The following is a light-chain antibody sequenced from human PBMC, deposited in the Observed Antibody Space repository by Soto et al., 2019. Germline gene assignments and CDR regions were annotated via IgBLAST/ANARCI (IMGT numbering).Light chain of an antibody. Sequence: QSALTQPRSVSGSPGQSVTISCTGTSSDIGGFNYVSWYQEHPGKAPKLIIYDVTKRPSGVPDRFSASKSGNTASLIISGLQAEDEADYYCCSYAGSYTFVFGTGTKLTVL. J-gene: IGLJ1*01. CDR3: CSYAGSYTFV. CDR1: SSDIGGFNY. V-gene: IGLV2-11*01. CDR2: DVT.